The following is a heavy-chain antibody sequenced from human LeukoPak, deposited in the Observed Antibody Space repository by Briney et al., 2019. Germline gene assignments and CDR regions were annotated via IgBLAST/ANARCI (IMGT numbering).Heavy chain of an antibody. Sequence: GGSLRLSCAASGFTFSSYEMDWIRQAPGKGLEWVSYISSSGSIIYYADSVKGRFTISRDNAKNSLYLQMNNLRAEDTAVYYCARRRDSGSLQHFDYWGQGTLVTVSS. V-gene: IGHV3-48*03. CDR2: ISSSGSII. J-gene: IGHJ4*02. CDR1: GFTFSSYE. CDR3: ARRRDSGSLQHFDY. D-gene: IGHD1-26*01.